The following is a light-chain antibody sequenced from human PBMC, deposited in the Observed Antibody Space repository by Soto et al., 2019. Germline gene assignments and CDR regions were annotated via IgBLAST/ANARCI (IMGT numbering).Light chain of an antibody. CDR1: QSISSW. J-gene: IGKJ1*01. CDR2: DAY. V-gene: IGKV1-5*01. CDR3: QHYNSYSEA. Sequence: DIQMTQSLSTLSASVGSRFTISCRASQSISSWLAWYQQKPGKAPKILIYDAYSLESGVPSRFSGSGYGTEFNLTISSLQTDDFATYYCQHYNSYSEAFGQGTKVDIK.